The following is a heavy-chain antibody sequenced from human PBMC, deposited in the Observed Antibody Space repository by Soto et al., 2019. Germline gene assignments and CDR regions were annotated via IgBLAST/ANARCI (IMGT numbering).Heavy chain of an antibody. Sequence: EVQLLQSGGGLVQPGGSLTLSCGVSGFPFAPSTMSWVRQAPGKGLEWVSTISVSVGSTYSADSVQGRFTVSSDISDNTLFLRMTGLTADDTAVYFCAKRDVPHSTCSAYFYDHWGRGVLVTVSS. CDR1: GFPFAPST. D-gene: IGHD6-19*01. J-gene: IGHJ4*02. CDR2: ISVSVGST. V-gene: IGHV3-23*01. CDR3: AKRDVPHSTCSAYFYDH.